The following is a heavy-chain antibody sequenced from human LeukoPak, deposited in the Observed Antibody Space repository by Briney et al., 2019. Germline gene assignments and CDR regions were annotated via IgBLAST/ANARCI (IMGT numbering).Heavy chain of an antibody. J-gene: IGHJ6*02. CDR1: GFTFSSYA. CDR3: AKGATMIVRGGMDV. CDR2: ISGSGGST. Sequence: GGSLRLSCAASGFTFSSYALSWVRQAPGKGLEWVSAISGSGGSTYYADSVKGRFTISRDNSKNTLYLQMNSLRAEDTAVYYCAKGATMIVRGGMDVWGQGTTVTVSS. D-gene: IGHD3-22*01. V-gene: IGHV3-23*01.